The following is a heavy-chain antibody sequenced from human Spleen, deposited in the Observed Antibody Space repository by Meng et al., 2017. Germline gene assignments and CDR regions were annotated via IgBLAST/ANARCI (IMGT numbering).Heavy chain of an antibody. V-gene: IGHV1-3*01. CDR1: GDTFSRYF. CDR3: ARVESGTISFDY. CDR2: INAGNGNT. Sequence: ASVKVSCKASGDTFSRYFIHWVRQAPGQRLEWMAWINAGNGNTGYSQKFQGRVTITRDTSATTAYMELSSLRSEDTAVYYCARVESGTISFDYWGQGTLVTVSS. J-gene: IGHJ4*02. D-gene: IGHD4/OR15-4a*01.